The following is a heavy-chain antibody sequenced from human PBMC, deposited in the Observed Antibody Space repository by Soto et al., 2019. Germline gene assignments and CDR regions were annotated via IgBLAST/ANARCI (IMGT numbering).Heavy chain of an antibody. V-gene: IGHV1-69*04. D-gene: IGHD6-13*01. CDR1: GGTFSSYT. CDR3: ARERGSSSWNYYYYYGMDV. J-gene: IGHJ6*02. CDR2: IIPILGIA. Sequence: ASVKVSCKASGGTFSSYTISWVRQAPGQGLEWMGRIIPILGIANYTQKFQGRVTITADESTSTAYMELSSLRSEDTAVYYCARERGSSSWNYYYYYGMDVWGQGTTVTVSS.